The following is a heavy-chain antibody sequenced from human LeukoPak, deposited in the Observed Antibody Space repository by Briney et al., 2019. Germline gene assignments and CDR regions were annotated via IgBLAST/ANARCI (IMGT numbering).Heavy chain of an antibody. J-gene: IGHJ3*02. V-gene: IGHV1-18*01. CDR3: ARDSYYDSRGYYYHDAFDI. CDR2: ISGYNGNT. Sequence: GASVKVSCKASGYIFTSYGISWVRQAPGQGLRWMGWISGYNGNTNYAQKLQGRVTMTTDTSTSTAYMELRSLRSDDTAVYYCARDSYYDSRGYYYHDAFDIWGQGTMVTVSS. D-gene: IGHD3-22*01. CDR1: GYIFTSYG.